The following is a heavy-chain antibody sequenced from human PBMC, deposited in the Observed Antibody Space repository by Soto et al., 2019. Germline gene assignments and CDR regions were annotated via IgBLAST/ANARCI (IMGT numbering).Heavy chain of an antibody. CDR2: INHSGST. CDR3: ARGGGLYCSSTSCYATTVTTNGYYFDY. J-gene: IGHJ4*02. Sequence: SETLSLTCAVYGGSFSGYYWSWIRQPPGKGLEWIGEINHSGSTNYNPSLKSRVTISVDTSKNQFSLKLSSVTAADTAVYYCARGGGLYCSSTSCYATTVTTNGYYFDYWGQGTLVTVSS. CDR1: GGSFSGYY. D-gene: IGHD2-2*01. V-gene: IGHV4-34*01.